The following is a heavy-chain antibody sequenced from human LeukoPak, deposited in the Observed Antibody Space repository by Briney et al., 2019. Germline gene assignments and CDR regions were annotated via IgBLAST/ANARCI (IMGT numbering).Heavy chain of an antibody. CDR2: INPNSGGT. J-gene: IGHJ4*02. Sequence: GASVKVSCKASGYTFTGYYMHWVRQAPGQGLEWMGWINPNSGGTNYAQKFQGRVTMTRDTSISTAYMELSRLRSDDTAVYYCARVNDYYDSSGYSTYWGQGTLATVSS. CDR3: ARVNDYYDSSGYSTY. V-gene: IGHV1-2*02. CDR1: GYTFTGYY. D-gene: IGHD3-22*01.